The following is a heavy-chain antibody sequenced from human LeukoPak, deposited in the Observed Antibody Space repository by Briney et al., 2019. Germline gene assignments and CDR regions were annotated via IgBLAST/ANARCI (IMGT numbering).Heavy chain of an antibody. Sequence: SETLSLTCGVSGYSIFNGYYWGWIRQPPGKGLEWIGGVNYTGNTYYNASLQSRVAISVDTSKNQFSLRLRSVTAADTAVYYCARDNYGAFDYWGQGALVTVSS. J-gene: IGHJ4*02. CDR3: ARDNYGAFDY. CDR2: VNYTGNT. V-gene: IGHV4-38-2*02. D-gene: IGHD4-11*01. CDR1: GYSIFNGYY.